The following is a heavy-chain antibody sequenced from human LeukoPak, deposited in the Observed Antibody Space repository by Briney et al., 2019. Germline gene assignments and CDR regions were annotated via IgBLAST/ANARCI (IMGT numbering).Heavy chain of an antibody. CDR2: IYHSGGT. Sequence: SETLSLTCTVSGYSISSGYYWGWIRQPPGKGLEWIGSIYHSGGTYYNPSLKSRVTISVDTSKNQFSLKLSSVTAADTAVYYCARVPGYSSSWYFDYWGQGTLVTVSS. V-gene: IGHV4-38-2*02. CDR3: ARVPGYSSSWYFDY. CDR1: GYSISSGYY. J-gene: IGHJ4*02. D-gene: IGHD6-13*01.